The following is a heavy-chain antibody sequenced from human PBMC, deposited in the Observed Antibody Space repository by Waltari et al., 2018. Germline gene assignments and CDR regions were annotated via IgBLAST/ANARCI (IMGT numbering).Heavy chain of an antibody. CDR3: AKDEGARLAPTFGMDA. V-gene: IGHV3-23*01. CDR1: GFPFSTLT. CDR2: MTASGLM. D-gene: IGHD6-6*01. Sequence: EMQLLESGGGLVLPGGYLRLSCAASGFPFSTLTMNWVRQAPGKGLEWVAVMTASGLMDYGDSVKGRFIISRDNSKNTLYLEMYRLRVEDTARYYCAKDEGARLAPTFGMDAWGQGTTVIVSS. J-gene: IGHJ6*02.